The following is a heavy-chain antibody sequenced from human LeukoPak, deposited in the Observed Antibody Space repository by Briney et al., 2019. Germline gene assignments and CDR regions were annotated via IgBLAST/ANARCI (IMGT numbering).Heavy chain of an antibody. J-gene: IGHJ3*02. CDR2: IIPIFGSA. D-gene: IGHD2-15*01. Sequence: SVKVSCKASGGTFSSYAISWVRQAPGQGLEWMGRIIPIFGSANYAQKFQGRVTITTDESTSTAYMELSSLRSEDTAVYYCARDRCSGGSCYPKPKQTPDAFDIWGQGTMVTVSS. V-gene: IGHV1-69*05. CDR1: GGTFSSYA. CDR3: ARDRCSGGSCYPKPKQTPDAFDI.